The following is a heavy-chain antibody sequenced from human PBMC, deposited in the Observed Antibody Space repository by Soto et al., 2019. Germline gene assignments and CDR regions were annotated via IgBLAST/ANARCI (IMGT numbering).Heavy chain of an antibody. D-gene: IGHD1-20*01. CDR1: GCTFSSYA. Sequence: WASVKVSCKASGCTFSSYAISWVRQAPGQGLEWMGGIIPIFGTANYAQKFQGRVTITADKSTSTAYMELSSLRSEETAVYYCARDITGTMGPWFDPWGQGTRVTVPS. J-gene: IGHJ5*02. V-gene: IGHV1-69*06. CDR3: ARDITGTMGPWFDP. CDR2: IIPIFGTA.